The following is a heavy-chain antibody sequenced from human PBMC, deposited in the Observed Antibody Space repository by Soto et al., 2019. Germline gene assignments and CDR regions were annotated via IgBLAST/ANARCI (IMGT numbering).Heavy chain of an antibody. D-gene: IGHD3-10*01. J-gene: IGHJ6*02. Sequence: SVKVSCKTSGGTFSSYAISWVRQAPGQGLEWMGGIIPIFDTANYAQKFQGRVTITADESTSTAYMELSSLRSEDTAVYYCARHSPPFLYGSGPWDVWGQGTTVTVSS. CDR2: IIPIFDTA. CDR1: GGTFSSYA. CDR3: ARHSPPFLYGSGPWDV. V-gene: IGHV1-69*13.